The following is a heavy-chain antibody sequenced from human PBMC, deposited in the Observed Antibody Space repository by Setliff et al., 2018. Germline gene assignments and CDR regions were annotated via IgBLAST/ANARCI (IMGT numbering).Heavy chain of an antibody. V-gene: IGHV3-15*01. CDR3: AKGGMVATYWTY. D-gene: IGHD5-12*01. CDR1: GFTFSNAW. Sequence: GGSLRLSCAASGFTFSNAWMSWVRQAPGKGLEWVGRIKSKTDGGTTDYAAPVKGRFTISRDDSKNTLYLQMNSLRAEDTAVYYCAKGGMVATYWTYWGQGTLVTVSS. CDR2: IKSKTDGGTT. J-gene: IGHJ4*02.